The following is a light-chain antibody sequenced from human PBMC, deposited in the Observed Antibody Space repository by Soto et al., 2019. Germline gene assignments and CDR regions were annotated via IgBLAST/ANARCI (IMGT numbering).Light chain of an antibody. Sequence: QSVLTQPPSVSGAPGQRVTISCTGSSSNIGAGYDVHWYQQLPGTAPKLLIYVNINRPAGVPDRFSGSKSGTSASLAITGLQAEDEADYYCQSYDSSPSGYVLGNGTKVT. J-gene: IGLJ1*01. CDR3: QSYDSSPSGYV. V-gene: IGLV1-40*01. CDR1: SSNIGAGYD. CDR2: VNI.